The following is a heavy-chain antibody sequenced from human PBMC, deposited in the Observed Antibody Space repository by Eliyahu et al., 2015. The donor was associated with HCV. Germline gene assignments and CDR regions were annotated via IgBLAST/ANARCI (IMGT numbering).Heavy chain of an antibody. J-gene: IGHJ5*02. D-gene: IGHD6-19*01. CDR3: ASGGGGIAVAGTGGWFDP. CDR1: GGSITTYY. CDR2: IPNNGST. V-gene: IGHV4-59*01. Sequence: QVQLQESGPGLVKPSETLSLTCTVXGGSITTYYWSWXRPPPRKGPAWIGGIPNNGSTNYNPSLKSRVTISVDTSKXQFSLNLTSVTAADTAVYYCASGGGGIAVAGTGGWFDPWGQGTLVTVSS.